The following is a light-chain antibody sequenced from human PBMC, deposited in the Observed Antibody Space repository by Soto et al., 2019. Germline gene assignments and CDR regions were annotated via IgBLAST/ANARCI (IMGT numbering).Light chain of an antibody. CDR2: DAS. CDR1: RGVITN. CDR3: QQRSNWLIT. V-gene: IGKV3D-11*01. Sequence: EIVMTQSPSTLYVSPGDRATLACRASRGVITNLAWYQQKPGQAPRVLSYDASNRATGIPARFSGSGSGTEFTLTISSLEPEDFEVYYCQQRSNWLITFGQGTRLEIK. J-gene: IGKJ5*01.